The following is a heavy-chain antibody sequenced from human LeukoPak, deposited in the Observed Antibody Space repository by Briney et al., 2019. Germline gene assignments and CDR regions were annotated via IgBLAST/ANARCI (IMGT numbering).Heavy chain of an antibody. Sequence: GGSLRLSCAASGFTLDDYAMHWVRQAPGKGLEWVSLISGDGGSTYYADSVKGRFTISRDNSKNTLYLQMNSLRAEDTAVYYCASEDYDSSGYYSFFDYWGQGTLVTVSS. CDR3: ASEDYDSSGYYSFFDY. D-gene: IGHD3-22*01. CDR2: ISGDGGST. J-gene: IGHJ4*02. CDR1: GFTLDDYA. V-gene: IGHV3-43*02.